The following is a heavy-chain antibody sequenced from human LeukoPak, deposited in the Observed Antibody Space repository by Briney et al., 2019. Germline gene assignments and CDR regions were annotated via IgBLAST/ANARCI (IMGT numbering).Heavy chain of an antibody. J-gene: IGHJ3*02. Sequence: PSETLSLTCTVSGGSISSYYWSWIWQPPGKGLEWIGYIYYSGSTNYNPSLKSRVTISVDTSKNQFSLKLSSVTAADTAVYYCARHEPHSGWSTGGAFDIWGQGTMVTVSS. CDR1: GGSISSYY. CDR2: IYYSGST. CDR3: ARHEPHSGWSTGGAFDI. D-gene: IGHD6-19*01. V-gene: IGHV4-59*08.